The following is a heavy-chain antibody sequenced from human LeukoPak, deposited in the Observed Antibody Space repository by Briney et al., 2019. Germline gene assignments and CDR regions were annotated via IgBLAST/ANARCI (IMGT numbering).Heavy chain of an antibody. Sequence: PGGSLRPSCAASGFTVSSNYMSWVRQAPGKGLEWVSLIYSGGGTNYADSVKGRFTISRDNSKNTLYLQMNSLRAEDTAVYYCAKCIQFSSWHYFPLDYWGQGTLVTVSS. CDR3: AKCIQFSSWHYFPLDY. D-gene: IGHD6-13*01. CDR2: IYSGGGT. V-gene: IGHV3-53*01. CDR1: GFTVSSNY. J-gene: IGHJ4*02.